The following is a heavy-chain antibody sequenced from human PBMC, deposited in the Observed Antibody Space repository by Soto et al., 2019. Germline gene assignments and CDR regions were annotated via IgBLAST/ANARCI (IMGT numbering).Heavy chain of an antibody. CDR1: GFTFTDHS. D-gene: IGHD5-12*01. Sequence: EVQLVESGGGLVQPGGSLRLSCTASGFTFTDHSMNWVRHAPGKGLEWLSYINDISNATHYADSVKGRFAMSRDNAKKSVFLQMNSLRVEDTGVYYCARDRPTTFSADLWGQGTVVTVSS. CDR2: INDISNAT. V-gene: IGHV3-48*04. J-gene: IGHJ3*01. CDR3: ARDRPTTFSADL.